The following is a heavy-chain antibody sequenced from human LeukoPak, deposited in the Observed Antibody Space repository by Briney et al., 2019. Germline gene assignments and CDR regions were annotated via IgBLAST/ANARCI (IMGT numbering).Heavy chain of an antibody. V-gene: IGHV1-2*02. CDR1: AYTFTDYY. J-gene: IGHJ4*02. CDR2: INPNSGGT. D-gene: IGHD5-12*01. CDR3: ARTSGYDFGTDFDY. Sequence: VASVKVSCKASAYTFTDYYMNWARQAAGQGNEWMGWINPNSGGTIYAQKFQGRVTMTRDKSISTAYMELSTLRSDDTAVYYCARTSGYDFGTDFDYWGQGTLVTVSS.